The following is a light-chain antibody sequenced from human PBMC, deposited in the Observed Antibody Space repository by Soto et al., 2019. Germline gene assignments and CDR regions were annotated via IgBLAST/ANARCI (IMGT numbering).Light chain of an antibody. CDR3: QQYGSSPWT. Sequence: ETVLTQSPGTLSLSPGERATLSCRASQSMRSNYLAWYRQTRVQAPRLLIYGASKRASGIADRFSGSGSGTDFTLITIRLEPEDFALYYCQQYGSSPWTFGQGTKVEIK. CDR2: GAS. V-gene: IGKV3-20*01. CDR1: QSMRSNY. J-gene: IGKJ1*01.